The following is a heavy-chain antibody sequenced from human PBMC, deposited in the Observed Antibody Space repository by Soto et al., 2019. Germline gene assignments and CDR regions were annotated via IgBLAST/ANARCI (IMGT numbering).Heavy chain of an antibody. CDR3: ASVRGTTWGSLWFDP. Sequence: ASVKVSCKASGYTFTGYYMHWVRQAPGQGLEWMGWINPNSGGTNYAQKFQGWVTMTRDTSISTAYMELSRLRSDDTAVYYCASVRGTTWGSLWFDPWGQGTLVPVSS. D-gene: IGHD3-16*01. V-gene: IGHV1-2*04. CDR1: GYTFTGYY. J-gene: IGHJ5*02. CDR2: INPNSGGT.